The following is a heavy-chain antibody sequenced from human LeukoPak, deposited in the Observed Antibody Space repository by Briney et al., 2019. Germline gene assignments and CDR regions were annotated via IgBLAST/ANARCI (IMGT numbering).Heavy chain of an antibody. CDR1: GGSISSSSYY. D-gene: IGHD3-3*01. CDR3: ARRYDFWSGYPPPLDY. J-gene: IGHJ4*02. V-gene: IGHV4-39*01. Sequence: SETLSLTCTVSGGSISSSSYYWGWIRQPPGKGLEWIESIYYSGSTYYNPSLKSRVTISVDTSKNQFSLKLSSVTAADTAVYYCARRYDFWSGYPPPLDYWGQGTLVTVSS. CDR2: IYYSGST.